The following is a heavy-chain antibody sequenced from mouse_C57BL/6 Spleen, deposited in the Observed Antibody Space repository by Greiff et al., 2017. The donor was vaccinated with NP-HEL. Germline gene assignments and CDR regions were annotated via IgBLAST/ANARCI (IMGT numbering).Heavy chain of an antibody. CDR3: ARMDYGSSYGYFDV. Sequence: VQLKESGPELVKPGASVKISCKASGYSFTDYNMNWVKQSNGKSLEWIGVINPNYGTTSYNQKFKGKATLTVDQSSSTAYMQLNSLTSEDSAVYYCARMDYGSSYGYFDVWGTGTTVTVSS. J-gene: IGHJ1*03. V-gene: IGHV1-39*01. CDR2: INPNYGTT. CDR1: GYSFTDYN. D-gene: IGHD1-1*01.